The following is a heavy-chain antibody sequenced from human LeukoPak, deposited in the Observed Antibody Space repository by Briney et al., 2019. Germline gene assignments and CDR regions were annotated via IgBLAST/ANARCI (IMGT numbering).Heavy chain of an antibody. J-gene: IGHJ4*02. CDR3: AKPDCSSTSCYTLDS. Sequence: GSLRLSCAASGFTFSSYAMSWVRQAPGKGLEWVSAISGSGGSTYYADSVKGRFTISRDNSKNTLYLQMNSLRAEDTAVYYCAKPDCSSTSCYTLDSWGQGTLVTVSS. D-gene: IGHD2-2*02. V-gene: IGHV3-23*01. CDR2: ISGSGGST. CDR1: GFTFSSYA.